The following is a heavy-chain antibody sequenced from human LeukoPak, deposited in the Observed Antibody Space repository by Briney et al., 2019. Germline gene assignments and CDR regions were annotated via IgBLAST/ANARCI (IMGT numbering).Heavy chain of an antibody. CDR3: ARDRGGGVDY. CDR2: IYHSGSA. Sequence: SETLSLTCTVAGDSITSTRYYWGWIRQPPGKGLEWIGYIYHSGSAYYNPSLKSRVTISVDRSKNQFSLKLSSVTAADTAVYYCARDRGGGVDYWGQGTLVTVSS. V-gene: IGHV4-39*07. J-gene: IGHJ4*02. D-gene: IGHD2-15*01. CDR1: GDSITSTRYY.